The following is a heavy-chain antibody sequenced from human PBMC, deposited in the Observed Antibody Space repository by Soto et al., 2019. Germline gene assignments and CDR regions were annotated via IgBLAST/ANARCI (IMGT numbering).Heavy chain of an antibody. CDR2: INNDGSDT. Sequence: EVHLVESGGGLVQPGGSLRLSCAASGFTFRYYWLHWVRQVPGRGPVWVSGINNDGSDTFYADFVEGRFTISRDNAKNTVYLHMDSLRAEDTAVYYCGSLFEFWGQGTLVTVPS. J-gene: IGHJ4*02. V-gene: IGHV3-74*01. CDR3: GSLFEF. CDR1: GFTFRYYW.